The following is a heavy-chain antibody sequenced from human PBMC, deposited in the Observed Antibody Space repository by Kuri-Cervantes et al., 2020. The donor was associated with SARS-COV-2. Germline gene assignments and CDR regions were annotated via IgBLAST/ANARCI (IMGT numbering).Heavy chain of an antibody. Sequence: LSCAVSGYSISSGYYWGWIRQPPGKGLEWIGSIYHSGSTNYNPSLKSRVTISLDTSTNQFSLKLSSVTAADTAVYYCARVFTASFDFWGQGTLVTVSS. CDR3: ARVFTASFDF. V-gene: IGHV4-38-2*01. CDR1: GYSISSGYY. J-gene: IGHJ4*02. CDR2: IYHSGST.